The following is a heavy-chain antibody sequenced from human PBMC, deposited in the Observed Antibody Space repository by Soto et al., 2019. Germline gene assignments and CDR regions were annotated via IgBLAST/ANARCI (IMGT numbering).Heavy chain of an antibody. D-gene: IGHD3-10*01. J-gene: IGHJ6*02. V-gene: IGHV3-15*07. CDR2: IRSDTDGGSV. CDR3: ATENPFFFGDLVWNAYGMEV. Sequence: EVQLVESGGGLVKPGGSLRLSCAASGFTFGTAWMNWVRQAPGKGLESVGRIRSDTDGGSVDYAAAVKGRFTISRDDSKNMLYLQMNSLKVEDKAVYYCATENPFFFGDLVWNAYGMEVWGQGTTVTVSS. CDR1: GFTFGTAW.